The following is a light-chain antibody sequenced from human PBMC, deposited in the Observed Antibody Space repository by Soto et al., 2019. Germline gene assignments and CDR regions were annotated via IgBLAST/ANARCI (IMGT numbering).Light chain of an antibody. J-gene: IGLJ2*01. CDR3: CSYAGSFHVV. Sequence: QSALTQPRSVSGSPGQSVTISCTGTSSDVGGDNYVSWYQQHPGKAPKLMIYDVSKRPSWFPDGFSGSKSGNTASLTISGLQAEDEADYCCCSYAGSFHVVLGGGTKLTVL. CDR2: DVS. CDR1: SSDVGGDNY. V-gene: IGLV2-11*01.